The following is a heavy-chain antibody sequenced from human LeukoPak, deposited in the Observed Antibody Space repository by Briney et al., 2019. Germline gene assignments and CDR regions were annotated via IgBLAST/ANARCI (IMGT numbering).Heavy chain of an antibody. J-gene: IGHJ4*02. CDR2: IYYSGST. Sequence: SETLSLTCGVSGGSISCSNWGSWVRQPPGQGLEWTGSIYYSGSTYYNPSLKSRVTISVDTSKNQFSLKLSSVTAADTAVYYCATLYRLSESPTDYWGQGTLVTVSS. CDR3: ATLYRLSESPTDY. D-gene: IGHD2/OR15-2a*01. CDR1: GGSISCSNW. V-gene: IGHV4-39*01.